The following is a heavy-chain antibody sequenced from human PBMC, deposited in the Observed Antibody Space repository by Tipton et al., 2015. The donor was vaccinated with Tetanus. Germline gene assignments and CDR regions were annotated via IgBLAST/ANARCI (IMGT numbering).Heavy chain of an antibody. CDR2: ISGGGRST. Sequence: VQLVQSGGGLIHPGRSLRLTCGGSGFIVSSSYMHWVRQAPGKGLEWVASISGGGRSTHYAESVQGRFTISRDNSQNTVFLQMNSLRAEDTAVYSCSKDREDYYGPTTWFDPWGQGTLVTVSS. J-gene: IGHJ5*02. D-gene: IGHD3-16*01. V-gene: IGHV3-23*04. CDR3: SKDREDYYGPTTWFDP. CDR1: GFIVSSSY.